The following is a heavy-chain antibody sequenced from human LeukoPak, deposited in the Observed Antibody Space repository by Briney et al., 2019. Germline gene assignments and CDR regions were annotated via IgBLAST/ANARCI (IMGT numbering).Heavy chain of an antibody. V-gene: IGHV3-21*01. CDR1: GFTFSSYS. Sequence: GGSLRLSCAASGFTFSSYSMNWVRQAPGKGLEWVSSISSSSSYIYYADSVKGRFIISRDNAKNSLYLQMNSLRAEDTAVYYCARDHGSGSSTAFDYWGQGTLVTVSS. J-gene: IGHJ4*02. CDR3: ARDHGSGSSTAFDY. D-gene: IGHD3-10*01. CDR2: ISSSSSYI.